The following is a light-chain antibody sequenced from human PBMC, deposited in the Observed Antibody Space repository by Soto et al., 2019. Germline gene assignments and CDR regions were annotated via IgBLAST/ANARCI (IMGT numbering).Light chain of an antibody. J-gene: IGKJ2*01. CDR1: QTISTY. Sequence: DIQMTQSPSSLSASEGDRVTITCRASQTISTYLNWYQQNPGKAPKLLIYAASNLQNGVPSRFSGSGSGTDFTLTISSLQPEDFATYYCQKSSSIPYTFGQGTKLEIK. CDR3: QKSSSIPYT. V-gene: IGKV1-39*01. CDR2: AAS.